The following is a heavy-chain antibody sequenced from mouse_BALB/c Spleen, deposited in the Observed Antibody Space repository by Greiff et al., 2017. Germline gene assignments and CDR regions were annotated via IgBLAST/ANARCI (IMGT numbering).Heavy chain of an antibody. CDR2: ISYDGSN. CDR3: ARGDYDYDYYAMDY. CDR1: GYSITSGYY. J-gene: IGHJ4*01. Sequence: EVQLQQSGPGLVKPSQSLSLTCSVTGYSITSGYYWNWIRQFPGNKLEWMGYISYDGSNNYNPSLKNRISITRDTSKNQFFLKLNSVTTEDTATYYCARGDYDYDYYAMDYWGQGTSVTVSS. V-gene: IGHV3-6*02. D-gene: IGHD2-4*01.